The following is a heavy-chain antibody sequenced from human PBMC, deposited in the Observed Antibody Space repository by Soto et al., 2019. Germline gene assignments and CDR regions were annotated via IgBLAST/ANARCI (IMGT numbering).Heavy chain of an antibody. V-gene: IGHV3-23*01. CDR3: AKVDMIVVDRPSHPFDGMDV. D-gene: IGHD3-22*01. CDR2: LSGSGGTT. Sequence: GGSLRLSCAASGFTFSSYAMSWVRQTPGKGLEWVSTLSGSGGTTYYADSVKGRFTISRDNSKNTLYLQMNSLRAEDTAVYYCAKVDMIVVDRPSHPFDGMDVWGQGTTVTVSS. CDR1: GFTFSSYA. J-gene: IGHJ6*02.